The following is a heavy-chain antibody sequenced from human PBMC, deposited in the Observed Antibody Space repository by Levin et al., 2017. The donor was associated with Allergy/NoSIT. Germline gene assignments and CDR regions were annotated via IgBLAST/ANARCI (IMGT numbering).Heavy chain of an antibody. CDR2: ISYDGSNK. V-gene: IGHV3-30-3*01. Sequence: GGSLRLSCAASGFTFSSYAMHWVRQAPGKGLEWVAVISYDGSNKYYADSVKGRFTISRDNSKNTLYLQMNSLRAEDTAVYYCLVGSSSWDYWGQGTLVTVSS. CDR3: LVGSSSWDY. D-gene: IGHD6-13*01. CDR1: GFTFSSYA. J-gene: IGHJ4*02.